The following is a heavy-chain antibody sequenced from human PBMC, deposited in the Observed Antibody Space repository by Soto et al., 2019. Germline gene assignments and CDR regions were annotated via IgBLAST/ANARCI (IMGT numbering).Heavy chain of an antibody. D-gene: IGHD4-17*01. J-gene: IGHJ4*02. CDR3: ARDRDGDYYFDY. CDR2: IYYSGST. Sequence: PSETLSLTCTVSGGSISSYYWSWIRQPPGKGLEWIGYIYYSGSTNYNPSLKSRVTIAVDTSKNQFSLKLSSVTAADTAVYYCARDRDGDYYFDYWGQGTLVTVPQ. CDR1: GGSISSYY. V-gene: IGHV4-59*01.